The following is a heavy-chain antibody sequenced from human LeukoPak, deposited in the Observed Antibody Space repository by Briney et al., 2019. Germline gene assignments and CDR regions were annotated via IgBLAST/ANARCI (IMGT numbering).Heavy chain of an antibody. CDR3: ARPIFRGLEWPHDAFDI. J-gene: IGHJ3*02. CDR2: IIPLFGTA. CDR1: GDTFSSYA. Sequence: ASVKVSCKPSGDTFSSYAISWVRQAPGQGLEWMGGIIPLFGTANYAQKFQGRVTITADESTRTAYMELSSLRSEDTAVYYCARPIFRGLEWPHDAFDIWGQGTMVTVSP. V-gene: IGHV1-69*01. D-gene: IGHD3-3*01.